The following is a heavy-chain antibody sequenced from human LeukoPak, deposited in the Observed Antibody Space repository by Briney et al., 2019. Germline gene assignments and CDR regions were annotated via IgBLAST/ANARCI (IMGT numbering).Heavy chain of an antibody. J-gene: IGHJ4*02. CDR2: ISAYSGNT. Sequence: GASVKVPCKASGYTFTSYYMHWVRQAPGQGLEWMGWISAYSGNTNYAQKLQGRVTMTTDTSTSTAYMELRSLRSDDTAVYYCARDGIVDTAMYPQDYWGQGTLVTVSS. V-gene: IGHV1-18*04. CDR3: ARDGIVDTAMYPQDY. D-gene: IGHD5-18*01. CDR1: GYTFTSYY.